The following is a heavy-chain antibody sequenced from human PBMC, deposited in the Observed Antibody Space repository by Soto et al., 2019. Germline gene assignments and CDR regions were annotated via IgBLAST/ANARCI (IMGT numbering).Heavy chain of an antibody. CDR2: ISSGGTTI. V-gene: IGHV3-11*01. D-gene: IGHD3-10*01. Sequence: QVQLVESGGGLVKPGGSLRLSCAASGFTFSDYYMSWIHQAPGKGLEWVSYISSGGTTIYYADSVQGRFTISRDNAKNSLFLQMDSLRADDTAVYYCASPSGEVDYWGQGTLVTVSS. CDR3: ASPSGEVDY. J-gene: IGHJ4*02. CDR1: GFTFSDYY.